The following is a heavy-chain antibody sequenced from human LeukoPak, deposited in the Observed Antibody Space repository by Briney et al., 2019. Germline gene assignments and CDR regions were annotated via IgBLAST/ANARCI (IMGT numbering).Heavy chain of an antibody. V-gene: IGHV1-18*01. J-gene: IGHJ3*02. CDR1: GYTFISYA. CDR3: ARDHYALHAFDI. Sequence: ASVKVSCKASGYTFISYAISWVRQAPGQGLEWMGRISTYNGNTNYAQNLQGRVTMTTDTSTSTAYMELRSLRSDDTAVYYCARDHYALHAFDIWGQGTMVTVSS. CDR2: ISTYNGNT. D-gene: IGHD2-2*01.